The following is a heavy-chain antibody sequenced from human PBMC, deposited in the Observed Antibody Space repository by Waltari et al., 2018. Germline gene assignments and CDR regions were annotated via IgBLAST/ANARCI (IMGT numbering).Heavy chain of an antibody. CDR1: GGSISSYY. CDR3: ARDRREGAAAGWAYYYYGMDV. D-gene: IGHD6-13*01. V-gene: IGHV4-4*07. Sequence: QVQLQESGPGLVKPSETLSLTSTVSGGSISSYYWSWILHPAGKGLEWIGRIYTSGSTNYNPSLKSRVTMSVDTSKNQFSLKLSSVTAADTAVYYCARDRREGAAAGWAYYYYGMDVWGQGTTVTVSS. CDR2: IYTSGST. J-gene: IGHJ6*02.